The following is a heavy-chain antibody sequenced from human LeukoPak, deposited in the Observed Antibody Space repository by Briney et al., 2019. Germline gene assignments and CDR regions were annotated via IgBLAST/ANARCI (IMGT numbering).Heavy chain of an antibody. CDR1: GGSISSSSYY. D-gene: IGHD2-2*01. Sequence: PSETLSLTCTVSGGSISSSSYYWGWIRQPPGKGLEWIGSIYYSGSTYYNPSLKSRVTISVDTSKNQFSLKLSSVTAADTAVYYCARDSFYCSSTSCYLYYFDYWGQGTLVTVSS. V-gene: IGHV4-39*07. CDR3: ARDSFYCSSTSCYLYYFDY. J-gene: IGHJ4*02. CDR2: IYYSGST.